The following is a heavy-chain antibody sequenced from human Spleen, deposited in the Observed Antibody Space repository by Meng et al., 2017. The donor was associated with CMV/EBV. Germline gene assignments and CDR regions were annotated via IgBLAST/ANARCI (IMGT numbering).Heavy chain of an antibody. CDR1: GASVSSFY. J-gene: IGHJ4*02. V-gene: IGHV4-59*02. CDR2: IYYSGST. Sequence: SETLSLTCTVSGASVSSFYWSWIRQTPGKGLEFIGYIYYSGSTYYNPSLGSRLTISVDTSKNQSSLTLNSVTAADTALYYCARLYKAAGGLDFWGQGMLVTVSS. D-gene: IGHD1-1*01. CDR3: ARLYKAAGGLDF.